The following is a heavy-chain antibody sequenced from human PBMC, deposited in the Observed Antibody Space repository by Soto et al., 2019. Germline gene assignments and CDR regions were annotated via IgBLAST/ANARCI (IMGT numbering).Heavy chain of an antibody. V-gene: IGHV4-31*03. CDR3: AREYTYGSNFFDC. CDR1: GGSISSAAYY. J-gene: IGHJ4*02. Sequence: SETLSLTCTVSGGSISSAAYYWSWIRQHPGKGLEWIGYISHIGSTYYTPSLKSRVIISADTSKNQFSLNLTSVTAADTAVYYCAREYTYGSNFFDCWGQGALVTVSS. D-gene: IGHD5-18*01. CDR2: ISHIGST.